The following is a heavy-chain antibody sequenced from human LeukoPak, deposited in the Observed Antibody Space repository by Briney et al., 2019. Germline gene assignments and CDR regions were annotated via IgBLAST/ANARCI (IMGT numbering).Heavy chain of an antibody. CDR2: IIPILGIA. Sequence: SVKVSCKASGGTFSSYTISWVRQAPGQGLEWMGRIIPILGIANYAQKFQGRVTITADKSTSTAFMELSSLRSEDTAVYYCARDPGGNDDVYWGQGTLVTVSS. CDR3: ARDPGGNDDVY. CDR1: GGTFSSYT. V-gene: IGHV1-69*04. J-gene: IGHJ4*02. D-gene: IGHD1-1*01.